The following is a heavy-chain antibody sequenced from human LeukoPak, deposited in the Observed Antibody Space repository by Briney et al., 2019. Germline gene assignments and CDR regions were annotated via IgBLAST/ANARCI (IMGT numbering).Heavy chain of an antibody. D-gene: IGHD2-2*02. CDR3: ARDGYCSSTSCYTGTGAFDI. CDR1: GYTFTSYG. J-gene: IGHJ3*02. Sequence: ASVRVSRKASGYTFTSYGISWVRQAPGQGLEWMGWISAYNANANYAQKLQGRVTMTTDTSTSTAYMELRSLRSGDTALYYCARDGYCSSTSCYTGTGAFDIWGQGTMVTVSS. V-gene: IGHV1-18*01. CDR2: ISAYNANA.